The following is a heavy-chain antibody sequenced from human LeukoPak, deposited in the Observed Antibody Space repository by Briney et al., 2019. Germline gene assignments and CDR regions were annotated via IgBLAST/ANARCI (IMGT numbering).Heavy chain of an antibody. CDR2: INHSGST. V-gene: IGHV4-34*01. CDR3: ARGDTAVGGVDY. CDR1: GGSFSGYY. Sequence: PSETLSLTCAVYGGSFSGYYWSWIRQPPGKGLEWIGEINHSGSTNYNPSLKSRVTISVDTSKNQFSLKLSSVTAADTAVYYCARGDTAVGGVDYWGQGTLVTVSS. D-gene: IGHD5-18*01. J-gene: IGHJ4*02.